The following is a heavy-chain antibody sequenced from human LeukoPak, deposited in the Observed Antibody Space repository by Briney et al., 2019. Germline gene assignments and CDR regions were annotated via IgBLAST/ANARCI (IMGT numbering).Heavy chain of an antibody. CDR3: ARAGIAAAGTNWFDP. J-gene: IGHJ5*02. D-gene: IGHD6-13*01. V-gene: IGHV4-4*09. CDR2: IYTSGST. Sequence: SETLSLTCTVSGGSISSYYWSWIRQPPGKGLEWIGYIYTSGSTNYNPSLKSRVTISVDTSKSQFSLKLSSVTAADTAVYYCARAGIAAAGTNWFDPWGQGTLVTVSS. CDR1: GGSISSYY.